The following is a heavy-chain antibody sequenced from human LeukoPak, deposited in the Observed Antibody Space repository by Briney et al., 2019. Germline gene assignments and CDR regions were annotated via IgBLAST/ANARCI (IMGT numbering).Heavy chain of an antibody. J-gene: IGHJ4*02. CDR1: GFTFNTNA. CDR2: ISSNGGGT. CDR3: VRRYSGYDH. Sequence: GGSLRLSCAASGFTFNTNAMSWVRQAPGKGLEYVSAISSNGGGTYYADSVKGRFIISRDNSKNTLYLQMSSLRAEDTAVYYCVRRYSGYDHWGQGTLVTVSS. D-gene: IGHD5-12*01. V-gene: IGHV3-64D*06.